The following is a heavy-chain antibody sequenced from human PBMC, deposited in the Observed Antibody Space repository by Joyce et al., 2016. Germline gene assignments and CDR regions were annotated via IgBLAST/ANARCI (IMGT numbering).Heavy chain of an antibody. D-gene: IGHD2-2*01. CDR1: GGTFSSYV. V-gene: IGHV1-69*06. CDR2: IIPIFGTA. CDR3: ARGGYCSSTSCYQHAFDI. Sequence: QVQLVQSGAEVRKPGSSVKVSCKASGGTFSSYVISWVRQAPGQGLEWMGGIIPIFGTANYAQKVQGRVTITADKSTSTAYMELSSLRSEDTAVYYCARGGYCSSTSCYQHAFDIWGQGTMVTVSS. J-gene: IGHJ3*02.